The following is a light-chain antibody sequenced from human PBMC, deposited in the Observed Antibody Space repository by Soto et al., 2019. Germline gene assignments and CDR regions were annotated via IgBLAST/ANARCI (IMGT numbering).Light chain of an antibody. Sequence: EIVMTQSPATRSVSPGERATLSCRASQSVSSNLAWYQHKPGQAPRLLIYGASSRATGIPDRFSGSGSGTDFTLTISRLEPEDFAVYYCQQYGSSPPITFGGGTKVDIK. V-gene: IGKV3-20*01. CDR2: GAS. CDR3: QQYGSSPPIT. J-gene: IGKJ4*01. CDR1: QSVSSN.